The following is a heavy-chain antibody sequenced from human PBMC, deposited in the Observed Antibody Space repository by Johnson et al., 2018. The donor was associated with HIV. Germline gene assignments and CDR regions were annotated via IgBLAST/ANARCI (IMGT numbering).Heavy chain of an antibody. CDR1: GFTFDDYA. CDR2: LSGSGSTI. V-gene: IGHV3-11*04. D-gene: IGHD6-6*01. J-gene: IGHJ3*02. Sequence: QVQLVESGGGLVQPGRSLRLSCAASGFTFDDYAMSWVRQAPGKGLEWVSALSGSGSTIYYADSVKGRFTISRDNAKNSLYLQMNSLRAEDTAVYYCAGLRAARPRSFDIWGQGTMVTVSS. CDR3: AGLRAARPRSFDI.